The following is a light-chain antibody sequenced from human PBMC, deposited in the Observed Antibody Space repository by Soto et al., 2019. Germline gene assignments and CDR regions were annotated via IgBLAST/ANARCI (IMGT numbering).Light chain of an antibody. CDR3: SSYAGSNNVV. CDR2: EVS. Sequence: QSALTQPPSASGSPGQSVTISCTGTSSDVGGYNYVSWYQQHPGKAPKLMIYEVSKRPSGVPDRLSGSKSGNTASLTFSGLQAEDEADYYCSSYAGSNNVVFGGGTKVTAL. V-gene: IGLV2-8*01. CDR1: SSDVGGYNY. J-gene: IGLJ2*01.